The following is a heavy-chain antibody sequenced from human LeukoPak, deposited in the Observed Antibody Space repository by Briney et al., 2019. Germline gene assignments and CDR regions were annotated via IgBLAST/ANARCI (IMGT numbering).Heavy chain of an antibody. D-gene: IGHD3-22*01. J-gene: IGHJ4*02. CDR1: GFTFSNAW. CDR2: IKSKTDGGTT. Sequence: GGSLRLSCAASGFTFSNAWMSWVRQAPGKGLEWVGRIKSKTDGGTTDYAAPVKGRFTISRDNSKNTLYLQMNSLRAEDTAVYYCAAPQSYYYDSSGYYYALDYWGQGTLVTVSS. V-gene: IGHV3-15*01. CDR3: AAPQSYYYDSSGYYYALDY.